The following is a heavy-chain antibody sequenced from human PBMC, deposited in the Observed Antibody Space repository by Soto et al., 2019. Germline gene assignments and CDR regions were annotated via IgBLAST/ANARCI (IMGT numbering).Heavy chain of an antibody. J-gene: IGHJ4*02. Sequence: EVQLLESGGGLVQPGGSLRLSCAASGFTFSSYAMSWVRQAPGKGLEWVSAISGSGGSTYYADSVKGRFTISRDNSKNTLDLQMNSLGAEDTAVYYCAKVGEVVVAAPTFDYWGQGTLVTVSS. CDR3: AKVGEVVVAAPTFDY. CDR1: GFTFSSYA. D-gene: IGHD2-15*01. V-gene: IGHV3-23*01. CDR2: ISGSGGST.